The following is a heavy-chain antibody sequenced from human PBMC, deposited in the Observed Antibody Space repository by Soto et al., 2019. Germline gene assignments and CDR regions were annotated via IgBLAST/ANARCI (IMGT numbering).Heavy chain of an antibody. J-gene: IGHJ5*02. CDR2: IYYSGST. CDR1: GVSISSSSYY. D-gene: IGHD2-8*01. CDR3: ASSLCTNGVCFHPMELLWFDP. V-gene: IGHV4-39*07. Sequence: SETLSLTCAVSGVSISSSSYYWGWIRQPPGKGLEWIGSIYYSGSTYYNPSLKSRVTISVDTSKNQFSLKLSSVTAADTAVYYCASSLCTNGVCFHPMELLWFDPWGQGTLVTVS.